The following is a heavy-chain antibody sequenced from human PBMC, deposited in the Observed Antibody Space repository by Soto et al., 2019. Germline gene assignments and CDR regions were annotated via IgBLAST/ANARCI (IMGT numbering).Heavy chain of an antibody. CDR2: IYPGDSEI. D-gene: IGHD5-18*01. V-gene: IGHV5-51*01. CDR1: GYTFSNYW. CDR3: VRGAYHYGLIYLDF. J-gene: IGHJ4*02. Sequence: GESLKISCKGSGYTFSNYWIGWVRQMPGKGLEWMGIIYPGDSEIRSSPSFQGQVAISADKSISTAYLQWSSLKASDSAMYYCVRGAYHYGLIYLDFWGPGTLVTVSS.